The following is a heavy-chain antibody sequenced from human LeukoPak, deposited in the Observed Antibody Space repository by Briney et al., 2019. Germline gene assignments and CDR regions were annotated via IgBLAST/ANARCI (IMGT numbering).Heavy chain of an antibody. J-gene: IGHJ4*02. D-gene: IGHD5-12*01. CDR1: GFTFSDYY. Sequence: GGSLRLSCAASGFTFSDYYMSWMRQAPGKGLEWLSHISSSRSFTHYADSVEGRFTISRDNAKNSLYLQMNSLRAEDTALYYCARDLFSGYDPRTFDLWGQGTLVTVSS. V-gene: IGHV3-11*06. CDR3: ARDLFSGYDPRTFDL. CDR2: ISSSRSFT.